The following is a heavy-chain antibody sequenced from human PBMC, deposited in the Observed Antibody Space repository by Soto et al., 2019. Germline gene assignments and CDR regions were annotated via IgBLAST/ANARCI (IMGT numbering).Heavy chain of an antibody. CDR1: GGSISSSSYY. J-gene: IGHJ6*03. V-gene: IGHV4-39*01. D-gene: IGHD6-13*01. CDR2: IYYSGST. Sequence: SETLSLTCTVSGGSISSSSYYWGWIRQPPGKGLEWIGSIYYSGSTYYNPSLKSRVTISVDTSKNQFSLKLSSVTAADTAVYYCARHRRGSSSHPMDVWGKGTTVTVSS. CDR3: ARHRRGSSSHPMDV.